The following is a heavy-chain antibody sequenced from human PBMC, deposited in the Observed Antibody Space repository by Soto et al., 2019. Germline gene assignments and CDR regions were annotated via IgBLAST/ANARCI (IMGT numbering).Heavy chain of an antibody. D-gene: IGHD3-9*01. CDR3: ARERYFDWFCWFDP. CDR2: TYYRSKWYN. Sequence: PSQTLSLTCAISGDSVSSNSAAWNCIRQSPSRGLEWLGRTYYRSKWYNDYAVSVKSRITINPDTSKNQFSLQLNSVTPEDTAVYYCARERYFDWFCWFDPWGQGTLVTVSS. V-gene: IGHV6-1*01. CDR1: GDSVSSNSAA. J-gene: IGHJ5*02.